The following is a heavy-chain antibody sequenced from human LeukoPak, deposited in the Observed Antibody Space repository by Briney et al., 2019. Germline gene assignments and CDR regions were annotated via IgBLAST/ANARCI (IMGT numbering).Heavy chain of an antibody. J-gene: IGHJ4*02. Sequence: ASVKVSCKASGYTFTSYDINWVRQATGQGLEWVGWMNPNSGDTGYAQKFQGRVTITRKTSISTAYMELSSLRSEDTAMYYCSTDRSGSYLGDYWGQGTLDTVSS. CDR2: MNPNSGDT. V-gene: IGHV1-8*03. D-gene: IGHD1-26*01. CDR3: STDRSGSYLGDY. CDR1: GYTFTSYD.